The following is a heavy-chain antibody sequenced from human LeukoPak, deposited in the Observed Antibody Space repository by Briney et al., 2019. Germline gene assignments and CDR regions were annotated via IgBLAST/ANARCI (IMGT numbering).Heavy chain of an antibody. Sequence: SETLSLTCTVSGGSISSGDYYWSWIRQPPGKGLGWIGYIYYSGSTYYNPSLKSRVTISVDTSKNQFSLKQSSVTAADTAVYYCARGYSGYDSVDYWGQGTLVTVSS. V-gene: IGHV4-30-4*01. CDR2: IYYSGST. CDR3: ARGYSGYDSVDY. D-gene: IGHD5-12*01. CDR1: GGSISSGDYY. J-gene: IGHJ4*02.